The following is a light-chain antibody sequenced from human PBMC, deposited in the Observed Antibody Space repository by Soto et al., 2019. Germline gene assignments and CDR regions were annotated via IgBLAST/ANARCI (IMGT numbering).Light chain of an antibody. J-gene: IGKJ1*01. CDR3: QQYNNWPQT. CDR2: DAS. V-gene: IGKV3-15*01. CDR1: QSLRSS. Sequence: IVMTQSPATLSVSPGERATLSCRASQSLRSSLAWYQQKPGQAPRLLIYDASTMATGIAARFSGSGSGTEFTLTISNLQSEDFAVYYCQQYNNWPQTFGQGTRVGIK.